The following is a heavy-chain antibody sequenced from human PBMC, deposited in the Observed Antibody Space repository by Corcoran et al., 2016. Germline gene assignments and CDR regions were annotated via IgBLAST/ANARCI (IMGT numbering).Heavy chain of an antibody. CDR2: IIPIFGTT. V-gene: IGHV1-69*01. CDR1: GGTFSSYA. CDR3: GSSPTLGVMDV. J-gene: IGHJ6*02. Sequence: QVQLVQSGTEGKKPGSSMTVSGKASGGTFSSYAIHWVRQAPGRGLEWMGGIIPIFGTTSYTQKFQGRVTITADESTSTAYMELSSLTSEDTAVEYCGSSPTLGVMDVWGQGTTITVSS. D-gene: IGHD7-27*01.